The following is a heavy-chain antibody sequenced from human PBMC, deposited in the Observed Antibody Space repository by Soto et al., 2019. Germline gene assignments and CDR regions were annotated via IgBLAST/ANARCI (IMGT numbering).Heavy chain of an antibody. D-gene: IGHD1-7*01. CDR1: GFTFSSYG. J-gene: IGHJ4*02. CDR2: ISSNGGTT. V-gene: IGHV3-64*01. Sequence: EVQLAESGGGMVQLGGSLRLSCVASGFTFSSYGMHWVRQAPGKGLEYVSSISSNGGTTYYGNSVKGRFTISRDNSKNTLYLQMGSLRAEDMAVYYCVRRVSGNYDYWGQGTLVTVSS. CDR3: VRRVSGNYDY.